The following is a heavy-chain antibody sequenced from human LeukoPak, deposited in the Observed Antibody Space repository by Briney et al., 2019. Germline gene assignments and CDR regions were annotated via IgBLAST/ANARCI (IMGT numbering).Heavy chain of an antibody. CDR2: IYSDNT. CDR3: AREMGYMKQVYYYYMDV. J-gene: IGHJ6*03. Sequence: GGSLRLSCTVSGFTVSSNSMSWVRQAPGKGLEWVSFIYSDNTHYSDSVKGRFTISRDNSKNTLYLQMNSLRAEDTAVYYCAREMGYMKQVYYYYMDVWGKGTTVTVSS. V-gene: IGHV3-66*03. D-gene: IGHD2-2*02. CDR1: GFTVSSNS.